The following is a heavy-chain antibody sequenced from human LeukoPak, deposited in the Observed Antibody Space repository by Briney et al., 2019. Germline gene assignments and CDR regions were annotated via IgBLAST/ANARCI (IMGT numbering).Heavy chain of an antibody. Sequence: PWGSLRLSCAASGFTVSSNYMSWVRQAPGKGLEWVSVIYSGGSTYYADSVKGRFTISRDNSKNTLYLQMNSLGAEDTAVYYCYYGDYSELLDYWGQGTLVTVSS. D-gene: IGHD4-17*01. CDR2: IYSGGST. CDR3: YYGDYSELLDY. CDR1: GFTVSSNY. V-gene: IGHV3-53*01. J-gene: IGHJ4*02.